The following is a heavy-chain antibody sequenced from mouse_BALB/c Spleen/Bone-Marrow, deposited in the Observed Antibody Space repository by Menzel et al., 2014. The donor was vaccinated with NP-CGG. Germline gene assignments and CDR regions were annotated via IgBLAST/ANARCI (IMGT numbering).Heavy chain of an antibody. D-gene: IGHD1-2*01. V-gene: IGHV5-6-5*01. CDR3: ARVNYYGSFDY. J-gene: IGHJ2*01. CDR2: ISSGGST. CDR1: GFTFSSYA. Sequence: EVQLVESGGGLVKPGGSLKLSCAASGFTFSSYAMSWVRQTPEKRLEWVASISSGGSTYYPDSVKGRFTISRDSARNILYLQMSSLRSEDTAMYYCARVNYYGSFDYWGQGTTLTVSS.